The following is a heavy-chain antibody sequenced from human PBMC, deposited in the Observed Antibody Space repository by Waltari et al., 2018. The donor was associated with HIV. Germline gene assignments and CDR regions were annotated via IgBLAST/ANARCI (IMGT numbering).Heavy chain of an antibody. J-gene: IGHJ6*02. V-gene: IGHV3-33*06. D-gene: IGHD2-15*01. CDR1: AFTFSSNG. CDR3: AEVEGYCSGGSCYRYGMDV. CDR2: IGYDGTAR. Sequence: QLQLVESGGGVVQPGRWLRLPCAASAFTFSSNGMNGDRRAQGKGLECVAVIGYDGTARVSDRFGKGRFTISGYHSNNTLYVQVNSLGAEDTAVYSCAEVEGYCSGGSCYRYGMDVWGQGTTVTVSS.